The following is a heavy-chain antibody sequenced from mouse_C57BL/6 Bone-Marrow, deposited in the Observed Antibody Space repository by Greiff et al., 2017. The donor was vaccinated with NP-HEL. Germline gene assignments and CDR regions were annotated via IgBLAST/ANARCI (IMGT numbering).Heavy chain of an antibody. CDR3: ASLYYGNGDARDY. CDR1: GYTFTSYD. D-gene: IGHD1-1*01. Sequence: QVQLQQSGPELVKPGASVKLSCKASGYTFTSYDINWVKQRPGQGLEWIGWIYPRGGSTKYTEKFTGQATLTVDTSSSTAYKELRSLTSEDSAVYFCASLYYGNGDARDYWGQGTSVTVAS. V-gene: IGHV1-85*01. CDR2: IYPRGGST. J-gene: IGHJ4*01.